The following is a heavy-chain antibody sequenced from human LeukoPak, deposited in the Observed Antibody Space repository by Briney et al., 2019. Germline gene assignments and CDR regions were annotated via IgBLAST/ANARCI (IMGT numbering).Heavy chain of an antibody. CDR3: ARGGYSWYDD. Sequence: PSETLSLTCAVSGCSISSGDYSWSWIRQPPGKGLEWIGYVSHSGSTYYNPSLKSRVTISVDRSKNQFSLNLSSVTAADTAVYYCARGGYSWYDDWGQGILVTVSS. CDR1: GCSISSGDYS. V-gene: IGHV4-30-2*01. CDR2: VSHSGST. J-gene: IGHJ5*02.